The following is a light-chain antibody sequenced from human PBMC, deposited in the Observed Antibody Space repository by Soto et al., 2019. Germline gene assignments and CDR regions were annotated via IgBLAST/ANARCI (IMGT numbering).Light chain of an antibody. CDR1: SSDVGGYNY. CDR2: EVS. Sequence: QSALTQPASVSGSPGQSITISCTGTSSDVGGYNYVSWYQQHLGKAPKLMIYEVSNRPSGVSNRFSGSKSGNTASLTISGLQAEDEADYYCSSYTSSRVFGGGTKLTVL. J-gene: IGLJ2*01. V-gene: IGLV2-14*01. CDR3: SSYTSSRV.